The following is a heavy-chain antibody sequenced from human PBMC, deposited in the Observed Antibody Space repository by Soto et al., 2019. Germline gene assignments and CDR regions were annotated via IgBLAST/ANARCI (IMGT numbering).Heavy chain of an antibody. J-gene: IGHJ4*02. Sequence: GGSLRLSCAASGFIFSSYAMTWVRQVPGKGLEWVSDISGSGDNTQYADFVKGRFTISRDKSKSTLYLQLNGLTVDDTAVYYCAKIGSSITIFEAIESWGQGTLVTVSS. CDR2: ISGSGDNT. V-gene: IGHV3-23*01. D-gene: IGHD3-3*01. CDR1: GFIFSSYA. CDR3: AKIGSSITIFEAIES.